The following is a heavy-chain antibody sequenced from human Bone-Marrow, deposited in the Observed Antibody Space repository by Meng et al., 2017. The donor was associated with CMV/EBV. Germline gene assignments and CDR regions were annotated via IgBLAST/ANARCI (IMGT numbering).Heavy chain of an antibody. V-gene: IGHV1-8*01. J-gene: IGHJ5*02. CDR3: ARALGYCSSTSCPGPFDP. CDR1: GYTFTSYE. D-gene: IGHD2-2*01. CDR2: MNPNSGNT. Sequence: ASVKVSCKASGYTFTSYEINWVRQDTGQGLEWMGWMNPNSGNTGYAQKFQGRVTMTRNTSISTAYMELSSLRSEDTAVYYCARALGYCSSTSCPGPFDPWGQGTLVTVSS.